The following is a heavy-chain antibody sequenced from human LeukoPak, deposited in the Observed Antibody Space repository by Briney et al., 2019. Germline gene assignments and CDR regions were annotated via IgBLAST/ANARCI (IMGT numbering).Heavy chain of an antibody. CDR1: GFTISSYY. V-gene: IGHV3-66*03. J-gene: IGHJ4*02. Sequence: GGSLRLSCAASGFTISSYYMAWVRQAPGKGLEWVSVIYHSGNTDYADSVKGRFTISRDNSKNTLYLQMNSLRAEDTAVYYCAKDQLATVAIDYWGQGTLVTVSS. CDR3: AKDQLATVAIDY. CDR2: IYHSGNT. D-gene: IGHD4-23*01.